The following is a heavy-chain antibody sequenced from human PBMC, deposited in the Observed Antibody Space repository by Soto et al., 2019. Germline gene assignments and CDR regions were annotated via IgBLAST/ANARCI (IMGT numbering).Heavy chain of an antibody. CDR1: GSGFIISG. CDR2: IVVASGQT. V-gene: IGHV1-58*02. D-gene: IGHD2-15*01. Sequence: SVKVSGKASGSGFIISGIQGVLQSHGQRLEWIGWIVVASGQTNYAQNFRGRVAITRDTSTATAYIELTGLTSEDTAVYFCSADRPDIGVGWWVWGQGTTVTVSS. CDR3: SADRPDIGVGWWV. J-gene: IGHJ6*02.